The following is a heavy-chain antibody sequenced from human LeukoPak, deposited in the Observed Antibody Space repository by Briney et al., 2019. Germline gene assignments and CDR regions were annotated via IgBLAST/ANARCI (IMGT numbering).Heavy chain of an antibody. CDR3: ARDGPPYYYDSSGYVDY. D-gene: IGHD3-22*01. J-gene: IGHJ4*02. Sequence: ASVKVSCKVSGYTFTSYGISWVRQAPGQGLEWMGWISAYNGNTNYAQKLQGRVTMTTDTSTSTAYMELRSLRSDDTAVYYCARDGPPYYYDSSGYVDYWGQGTLVTVSS. V-gene: IGHV1-18*01. CDR2: ISAYNGNT. CDR1: GYTFTSYG.